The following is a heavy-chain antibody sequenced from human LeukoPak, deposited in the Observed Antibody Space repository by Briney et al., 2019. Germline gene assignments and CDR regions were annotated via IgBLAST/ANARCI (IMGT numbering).Heavy chain of an antibody. CDR1: GGTFISYA. V-gene: IGHV1-69*13. D-gene: IGHD2-15*01. CDR2: IIPIFGTA. Sequence: SVKVSCKASGGTFISYAISWVRQAPGQGLEWMGGIIPIFGTANYAQKFQGRVTITADESTSTAYMELSSLRSEDTAVYYCARGPPLMHCSGGSCYSHWFDPWGQGTLVTVSS. J-gene: IGHJ5*02. CDR3: ARGPPLMHCSGGSCYSHWFDP.